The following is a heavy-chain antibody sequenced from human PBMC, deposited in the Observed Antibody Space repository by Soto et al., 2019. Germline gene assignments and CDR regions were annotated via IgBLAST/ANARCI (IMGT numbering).Heavy chain of an antibody. CDR3: AGDVTVNYYDSTYYDYALDV. J-gene: IGHJ6*02. CDR1: GVTFISHA. D-gene: IGHD3-22*01. Sequence: QVQLVQAGAEVKKPGSSVPVSCTASGVTFISHAISWVRQAPGQGLEWMGGIIPFFKTTNYAQKFQCSVTITADDSMSTAYMDLSSLRSEDTAVYYCAGDVTVNYYDSTYYDYALDVWGQGTTVTVSS. V-gene: IGHV1-69*01. CDR2: IIPFFKTT.